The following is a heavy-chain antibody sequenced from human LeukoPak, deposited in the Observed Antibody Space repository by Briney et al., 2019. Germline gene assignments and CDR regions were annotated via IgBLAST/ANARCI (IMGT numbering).Heavy chain of an antibody. CDR1: GFTFISYS. Sequence: PGGSLRLSCAASGFTFISYSMNWVRQAPGKGLEWVSSISNSSPNIYYADSVKGRFTISRDNAKNSVFLQMNNLRVEDTAIYYCARRGYHDSSGYDYWGQGTPVTVSS. CDR3: ARRGYHDSSGYDY. CDR2: ISNSSPNI. V-gene: IGHV3-21*06. J-gene: IGHJ4*02. D-gene: IGHD3-22*01.